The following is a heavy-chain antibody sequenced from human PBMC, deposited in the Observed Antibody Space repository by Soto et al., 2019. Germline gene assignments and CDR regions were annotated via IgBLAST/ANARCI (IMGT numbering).Heavy chain of an antibody. Sequence: GESLKISCKGSGYSFTSYWIGWVRQMPGKGLEWMGIIYPGDSDTRYSPSFQGQVTISADKSISTAYLQWSSLKASDTAMYYCARFNVLWDSSGYFRWFDPWGQGTLVTVSS. CDR2: IYPGDSDT. CDR1: GYSFTSYW. J-gene: IGHJ5*02. D-gene: IGHD3-22*01. CDR3: ARFNVLWDSSGYFRWFDP. V-gene: IGHV5-51*01.